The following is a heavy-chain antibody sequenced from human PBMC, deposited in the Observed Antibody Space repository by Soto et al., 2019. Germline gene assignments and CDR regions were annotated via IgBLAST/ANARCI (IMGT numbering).Heavy chain of an antibody. D-gene: IGHD3-3*01. Sequence: GGSLRLSCSASGFTFSNYAMHWVRQAPGKGLEYVSAISINGGSTYYANSVKGRFTISRDNSKNTLYLQMNSLRAEDTAVYYCARLREAYYDFWSGYPDYWGQGTLVTVSS. CDR3: ARLREAYYDFWSGYPDY. CDR2: ISINGGST. J-gene: IGHJ4*02. V-gene: IGHV3-64*04. CDR1: GFTFSNYA.